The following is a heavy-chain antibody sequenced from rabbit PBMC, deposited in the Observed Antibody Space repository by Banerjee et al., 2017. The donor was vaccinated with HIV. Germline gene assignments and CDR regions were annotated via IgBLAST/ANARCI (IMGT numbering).Heavy chain of an antibody. CDR1: GFSFSNKYV. Sequence: QSLEESGGDLVKPGASLTLTCTASGFSFSNKYVMCWVRQAPGKGLEWIGTIYAGKGRTDYASWVNGRFTISSDNAQNTVDLQMNSLTAADTATYFCARDLGDVDMDWGGPGTLVTVS. CDR3: ARDLGDVDMDW. J-gene: IGHJ2*01. CDR2: IYAGKGRT. D-gene: IGHD5-1*01. V-gene: IGHV1S40*01.